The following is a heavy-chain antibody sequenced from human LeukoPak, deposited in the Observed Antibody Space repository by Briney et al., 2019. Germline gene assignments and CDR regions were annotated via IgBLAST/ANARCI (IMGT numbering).Heavy chain of an antibody. Sequence: GGSLRLSCAASGFTFSSYAMSWVRQAPGKGLEWVSTISGGDGSTYYADSVQGRFTISRDNSKNTLYLQMNSLRAEDTATYYCVKRPRKAADGPFDSWGQGTLVTVSS. CDR1: GFTFSSYA. CDR3: VKRPRKAADGPFDS. CDR2: ISGGDGST. D-gene: IGHD6-13*01. V-gene: IGHV3-23*01. J-gene: IGHJ5*01.